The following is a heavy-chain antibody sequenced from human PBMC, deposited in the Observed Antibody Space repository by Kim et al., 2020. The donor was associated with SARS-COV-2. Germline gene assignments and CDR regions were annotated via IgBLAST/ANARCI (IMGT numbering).Heavy chain of an antibody. D-gene: IGHD3-10*01. CDR3: TTDKRFGDRAFDI. Sequence: GGSLRLSCAASRFTFPNAWMSWIRQAPGKGLEWVGRIKSETDGGSTDYAAPVKGRFTISRDDSKNTLYLQMNSMKTEDTAVYYFTTDKRFGDRAFDIWGQGTMVTVSS. CDR2: IKSETDGGST. CDR1: RFTFPNAW. V-gene: IGHV3-15*01. J-gene: IGHJ3*02.